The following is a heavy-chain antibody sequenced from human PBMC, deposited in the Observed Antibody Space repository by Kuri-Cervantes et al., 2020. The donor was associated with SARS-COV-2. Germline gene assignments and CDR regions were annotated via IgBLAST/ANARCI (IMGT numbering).Heavy chain of an antibody. CDR2: INSSSSYI. CDR3: ARRCRVLDDGDAFDI. V-gene: IGHV3-21*01. J-gene: IGHJ3*02. Sequence: GGSLRLSCAASGFTFSSYSMNWVRQAPGKGLEWVSSINSSSSYIYYADSVKGRFTISRDNAKNSLYLQMNRLRAEDTAVYYCARRCRVLDDGDAFDIWGQGTMVTVSS. D-gene: IGHD3-16*01. CDR1: GFTFSSYS.